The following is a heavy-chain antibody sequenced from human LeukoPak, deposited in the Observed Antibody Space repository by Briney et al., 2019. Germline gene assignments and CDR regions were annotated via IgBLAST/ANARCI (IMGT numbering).Heavy chain of an antibody. CDR1: GFTFSSYG. Sequence: GRSLRLSCAASGFTFSSYGMHWVRQAPGKGLEWVAVISYDGSSNYYADSVKGRFTISRDNSKNTLFLQMNSLRAEDTAVYYCAKVGLTVTSILDYFDYWGQGTLVTVSS. D-gene: IGHD4-11*01. V-gene: IGHV3-30*18. CDR3: AKVGLTVTSILDYFDY. J-gene: IGHJ4*02. CDR2: ISYDGSSN.